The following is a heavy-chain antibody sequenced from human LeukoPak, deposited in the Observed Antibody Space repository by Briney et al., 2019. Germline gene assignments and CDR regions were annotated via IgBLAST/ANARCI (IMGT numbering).Heavy chain of an antibody. D-gene: IGHD3-22*01. CDR1: GFTFSSYG. V-gene: IGHV3-33*01. CDR3: ARRYYYDSSGYYYDY. J-gene: IGHJ4*02. CDR2: IWYDGSNK. Sequence: GGSLRLSCAASGFTFSSYGMHWVRQAPGKGLEWVAVIWYDGSNKYYADSVKGRFTISRDNSKNTLYLQMNSLRAEDTAVYYCARRYYYDSSGYYYDYWGQGTLVTVSS.